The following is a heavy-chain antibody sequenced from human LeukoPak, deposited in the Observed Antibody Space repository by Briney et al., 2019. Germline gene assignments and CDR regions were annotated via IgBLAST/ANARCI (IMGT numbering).Heavy chain of an antibody. CDR2: INPNTGAT. CDR3: GRDLSTSATWELDH. J-gene: IGHJ4*02. D-gene: IGHD6-25*01. Sequence: ASVRLSCKASGYTFTGYLIHWVRQAPGQGLEYMGWINPNTGATEYALKFRGRVTMTRDTSTSTASMELSRLRSDDTAVYFCGRDLSTSATWELDHWGQGTLVTVSS. CDR1: GYTFTGYL. V-gene: IGHV1-2*02.